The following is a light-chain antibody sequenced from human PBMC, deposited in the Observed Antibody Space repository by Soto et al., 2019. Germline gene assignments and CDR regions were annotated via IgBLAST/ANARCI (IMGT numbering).Light chain of an antibody. CDR1: QSVSSN. V-gene: IGKV3-15*01. Sequence: EIVMTQSPATLSVSPGERATLSCRASQSVSSNLAWYQQRPGQAPRLLMYGASTRATGIPARFSGSGYGTEFTLTISSLQSEDFAVYYCQQYNNWPLYTFGQGTKLEIK. CDR3: QQYNNWPLYT. J-gene: IGKJ2*01. CDR2: GAS.